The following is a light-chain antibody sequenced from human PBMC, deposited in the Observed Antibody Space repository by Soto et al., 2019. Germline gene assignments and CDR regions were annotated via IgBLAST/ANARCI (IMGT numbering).Light chain of an antibody. Sequence: EIVWTQSPVTLSLSPGERGTLSCRASQSIRSNLAWYQQKPGQAPRLLLYGASTRAAGIPARFSGSGSGAELTLTISSLQSEDIAVYYCQQYNNSPPWTFGQGTKVDI. CDR2: GAS. CDR3: QQYNNSPPWT. V-gene: IGKV3-15*01. J-gene: IGKJ1*01. CDR1: QSIRSN.